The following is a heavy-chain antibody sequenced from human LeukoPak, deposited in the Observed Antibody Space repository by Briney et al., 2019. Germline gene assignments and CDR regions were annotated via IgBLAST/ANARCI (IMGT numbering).Heavy chain of an antibody. CDR2: ISYDGSNK. CDR3: AKATDTDMV. J-gene: IGHJ4*02. Sequence: QPGRSLRLSCAASGFTFSSYGMHWVRQAPGKGLEWVAVISYDGSNKYYADSVKGRFTISRDNSKNTLYLQMNSLRAEDTAVYYCAKATDTDMVWGQGTLVTVSS. CDR1: GFTFSSYG. V-gene: IGHV3-30*18. D-gene: IGHD5-18*01.